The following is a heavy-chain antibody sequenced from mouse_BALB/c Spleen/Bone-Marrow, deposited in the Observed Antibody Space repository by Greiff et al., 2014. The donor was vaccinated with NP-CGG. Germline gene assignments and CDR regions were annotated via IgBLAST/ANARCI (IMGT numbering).Heavy chain of an antibody. V-gene: IGHV5-4*02. D-gene: IGHD1-2*01. Sequence: LVESGGGLVKPGGSLKLSCAASGFTFSDYYMYWVRQTPEKGLEWVATISDGGSYTYYPDSVKGRFTISRDNAKNNLYLQMSSLKSEDTAMYYCARDLITTATSFAYWGQGTLVTVSA. J-gene: IGHJ3*01. CDR2: ISDGGSYT. CDR1: GFTFSDYY. CDR3: ARDLITTATSFAY.